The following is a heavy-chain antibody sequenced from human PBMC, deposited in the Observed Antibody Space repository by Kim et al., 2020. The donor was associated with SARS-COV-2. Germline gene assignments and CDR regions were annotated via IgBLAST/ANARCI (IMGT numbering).Heavy chain of an antibody. J-gene: IGHJ4*02. CDR3: ARANDYIWGSYRYTGTGFDY. CDR2: IIPIFGTA. V-gene: IGHV1-69*13. D-gene: IGHD3-16*02. Sequence: SVKVSCKASGGTFSSYAISWVRQAPGQGLEWMGGIIPIFGTANYAQKFKGRVTITADESTSTAYMQLSSLRSEDTAVYYCARANDYIWGSYRYTGTGFDYWGQGTLVTVSS. CDR1: GGTFSSYA.